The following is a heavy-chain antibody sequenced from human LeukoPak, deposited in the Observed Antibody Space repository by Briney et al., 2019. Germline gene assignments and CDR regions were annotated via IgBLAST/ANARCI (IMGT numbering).Heavy chain of an antibody. CDR3: GRDMLAFCGGDCYLMVDY. Sequence: GGSLRLSCAASGFTFSSYAMHWVRQAPGKGLKWVALISHDGNNKKYADSVKGRFTNSRDNSKDTLYLQMNSLRAEDTALYFCGRDMLAFCGGDCYLMVDYWGQGTLVTVSS. CDR2: ISHDGNNK. V-gene: IGHV3-30-3*01. CDR1: GFTFSSYA. D-gene: IGHD2-21*02. J-gene: IGHJ4*02.